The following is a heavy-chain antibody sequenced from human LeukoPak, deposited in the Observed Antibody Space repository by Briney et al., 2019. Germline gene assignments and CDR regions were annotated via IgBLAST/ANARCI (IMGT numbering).Heavy chain of an antibody. CDR1: GGSFSGYN. V-gene: IGHV4-34*01. CDR2: FNHSGST. Sequence: PSETLSLTCAVYGGSFSGYNWSWIRKPPGKGLGWIGEFNHSGSTNYNPSLKGRVTISVDTSKNQFSLKLSSVTAADTAVYYCARGAKMYYDYVWGSSQPRLDYWGQGTLVTVSS. J-gene: IGHJ4*02. CDR3: ARGAKMYYDYVWGSSQPRLDY. D-gene: IGHD3-16*01.